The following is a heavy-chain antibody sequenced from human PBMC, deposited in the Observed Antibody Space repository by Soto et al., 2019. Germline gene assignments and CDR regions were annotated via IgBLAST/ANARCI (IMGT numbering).Heavy chain of an antibody. V-gene: IGHV3-23*01. D-gene: IGHD3-16*01. CDR2: ISGGGDNT. Sequence: EVQLLESGGGLVQPGGSLRLSCAASGFTFSSYAMNWVRQAPGKGLEWVSAISGGGDNTYYVDSVKGRFTISRDNFKSTVYLQMNSLRAEDTAIYYCLAGRLGYWGQGTLVTFSS. J-gene: IGHJ4*02. CDR1: GFTFSSYA. CDR3: LAGRLGY.